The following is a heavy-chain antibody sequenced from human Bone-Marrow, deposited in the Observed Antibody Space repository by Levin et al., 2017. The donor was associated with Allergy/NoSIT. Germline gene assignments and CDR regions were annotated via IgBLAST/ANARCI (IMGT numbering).Heavy chain of an antibody. CDR3: ARDWRRAGYTYGYYYYDGMDV. Sequence: QAGGSLSLSFSSSFFTFLLSFLLFFLPAPVTGLAWVANIKQDGSEKFYVDSVKGRFTLSRDNAKNSLYLQMNSLRVEDTAVYYCARDWRRAGYTYGYYYYDGMDVWGQGITVTVSS. CDR1: FFTFLLSF. D-gene: IGHD5-18*01. CDR2: IKQDGSEK. J-gene: IGHJ6*02. V-gene: IGHV3-7*01.